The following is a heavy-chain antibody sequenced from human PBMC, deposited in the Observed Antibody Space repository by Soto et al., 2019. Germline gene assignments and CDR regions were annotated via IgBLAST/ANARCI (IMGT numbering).Heavy chain of an antibody. J-gene: IGHJ3*02. Sequence: AGGSLRLSCAASGFTFSSYAMHWVRQAPGKGLEWVAVISYDGSNKYYADSVKGRFTISRDNSKNTLYLQMNSLRAEDTAVYYCARAPGSAFDIWGQGTMVTVSS. D-gene: IGHD3-10*01. CDR2: ISYDGSNK. V-gene: IGHV3-30-3*01. CDR1: GFTFSSYA. CDR3: ARAPGSAFDI.